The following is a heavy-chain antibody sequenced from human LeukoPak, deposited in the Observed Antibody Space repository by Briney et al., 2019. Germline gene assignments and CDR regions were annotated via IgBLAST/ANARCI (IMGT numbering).Heavy chain of an antibody. J-gene: IGHJ1*01. CDR3: ARAPSETGGYYPEYFRH. CDR2: IKSDGST. V-gene: IGHV3-74*01. CDR1: GFTFSSYW. Sequence: AGGSLRLSCAASGFTFSSYWMHWVRQAPGKGLVWVSRIKSDGSTNYADSVKGRFTISRDNAKNTVSLQMNSLRAEDTAVYYCARAPSETGGYYPEYFRHWGQGTPVTVSS. D-gene: IGHD3-22*01.